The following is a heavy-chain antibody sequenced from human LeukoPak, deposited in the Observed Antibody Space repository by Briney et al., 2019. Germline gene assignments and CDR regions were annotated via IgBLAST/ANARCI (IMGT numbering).Heavy chain of an antibody. J-gene: IGHJ4*02. CDR2: IYYSGST. CDR1: GGSISSYY. D-gene: IGHD3-10*01. Sequence: SETLSLTCTVSGGSISSYYWSWIRQPPGKGLEWIGYIYYSGSTNYNPSLKSRVTISVDTSKNQFSLKLSSVTAADTAVYYCAREWFGELGGFDYWGQGTLVTVSS. CDR3: AREWFGELGGFDY. V-gene: IGHV4-59*01.